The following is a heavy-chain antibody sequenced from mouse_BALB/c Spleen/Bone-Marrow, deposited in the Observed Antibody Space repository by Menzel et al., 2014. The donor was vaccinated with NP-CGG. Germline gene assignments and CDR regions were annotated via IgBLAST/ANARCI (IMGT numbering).Heavy chain of an antibody. Sequence: QVQLQQSGAELVKPGASVKLSCKASGYTFTSYWMHWVKQRPGQGLEWIGEINPSNGRTNYNEKFKSKATLTVDKSSSTAYMQLSSRTSEDSAVYYCARWGITLAYWGQGTLVTVSA. CDR2: INPSNGRT. CDR3: ARWGITLAY. CDR1: GYTFTSYW. J-gene: IGHJ3*01. D-gene: IGHD2-4*01. V-gene: IGHV1S81*02.